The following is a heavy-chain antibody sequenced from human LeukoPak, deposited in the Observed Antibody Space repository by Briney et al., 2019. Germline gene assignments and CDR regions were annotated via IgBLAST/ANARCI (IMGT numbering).Heavy chain of an antibody. J-gene: IGHJ3*02. CDR2: IYYSGST. V-gene: IGHV4-39*07. CDR3: ARFKVHIVVVTAILLGAFDI. Sequence: SETLSLTCTVSGGSISSYYWGWIRQPPGKGLEWIGSIYYSGSTYYNPSLKSRVTISVDTSKNQFSLKLSSVTAADTAVYYCARFKVHIVVVTAILLGAFDIWGQGTMVTVSS. CDR1: GGSISSYY. D-gene: IGHD2-21*02.